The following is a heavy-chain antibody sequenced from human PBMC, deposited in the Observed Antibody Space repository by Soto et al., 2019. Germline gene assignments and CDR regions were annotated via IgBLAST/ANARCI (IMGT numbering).Heavy chain of an antibody. V-gene: IGHV3-30*03. J-gene: IGHJ4*02. D-gene: IGHD1-26*01. CDR1: GFTFSHYG. Sequence: QVQLVESGGGVVQPGRSLRLSCAASGFTFSHYGIHWVRQAPGKGLEWLAVISYDGSNKHYADSVKGRFTVSRDNSKNTLYLQMNSLRAEDTAVYFCARYSGKYQGPIDYWGQGTLATVSS. CDR3: ARYSGKYQGPIDY. CDR2: ISYDGSNK.